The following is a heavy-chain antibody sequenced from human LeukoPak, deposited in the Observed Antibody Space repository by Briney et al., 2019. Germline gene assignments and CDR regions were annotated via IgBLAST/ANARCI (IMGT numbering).Heavy chain of an antibody. CDR2: IYYSGST. V-gene: IGHV4-31*03. J-gene: IGHJ3*02. D-gene: IGHD2-15*01. CDR1: GGSINSGGYY. Sequence: SETLSLTCTVSGGSINSGGYYWSWIRQHPGKGLEWIGYIYYSGSTYYNPSLKSRVTISVDTSQNQFSLKLSSVTAADTAVYYCARDGGYCSGGSCYRKDAFDIWGQGTMVTVSS. CDR3: ARDGGYCSGGSCYRKDAFDI.